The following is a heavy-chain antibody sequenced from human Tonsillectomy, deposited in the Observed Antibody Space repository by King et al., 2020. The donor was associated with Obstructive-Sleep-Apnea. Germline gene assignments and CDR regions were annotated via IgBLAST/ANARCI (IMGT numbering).Heavy chain of an antibody. D-gene: IGHD3-16*01. CDR1: GYSFTSYW. CDR2: IDPSDSYT. J-gene: IGHJ4*02. CDR3: ARHSNAYKLDDY. V-gene: IGHV5-10-1*03. Sequence: VQLVESGAEVKKPGESLRISCKGSGYSFTSYWITWVRQMPGKGLEWMGRIDPSDSYTNYSPSFQGHVTISADKSISTAYLEWSSLKASDTAMYYCARHSNAYKLDDYWGQGTLVTVAS.